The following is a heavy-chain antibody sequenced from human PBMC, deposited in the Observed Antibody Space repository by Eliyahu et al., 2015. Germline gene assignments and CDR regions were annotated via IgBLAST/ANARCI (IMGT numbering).Heavy chain of an antibody. J-gene: IGHJ4*02. CDR2: ISAYNGNT. V-gene: IGHV1-18*01. CDR1: GYTFTSYG. CDR3: ARVIAVAGIGPARLIPPKHEGALDY. Sequence: QVQLVQSGAEVKKPGASVKVSCKASGYTFTSYGXSWVRXAPGQGLEWMGWISAYNGNTNXAQKLQGRVTMTTDTSTSTAYMELRSLRSDDTAVYYCARVIAVAGIGPARLIPPKHEGALDYWGQGTLVTVSS. D-gene: IGHD6-19*01.